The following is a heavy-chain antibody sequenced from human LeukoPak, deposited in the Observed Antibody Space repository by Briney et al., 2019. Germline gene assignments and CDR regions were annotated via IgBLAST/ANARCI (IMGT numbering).Heavy chain of an antibody. D-gene: IGHD3-10*01. V-gene: IGHV3-30*02. CDR3: AKDRRIYGSGSYFDY. Sequence: GGSLRLSCAASGFTFSSYGMHWVRQAPGKGLEWVAFIRYDGSNKYYADSVKGRFTISRDNAKNSLYLQMNSLRAEDTAVYYCAKDRRIYGSGSYFDYWGQGTLVTVSS. CDR1: GFTFSSYG. J-gene: IGHJ4*02. CDR2: IRYDGSNK.